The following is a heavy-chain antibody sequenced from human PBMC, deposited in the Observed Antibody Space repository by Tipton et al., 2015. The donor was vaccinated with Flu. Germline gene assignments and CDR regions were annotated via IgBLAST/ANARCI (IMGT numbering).Heavy chain of an antibody. V-gene: IGHV4-34*01. J-gene: IGHJ5*02. Sequence: LRLSCAVYGGSFSGYYWSWIRQPPGKGLEWIGEINHSGSTNYNPSLKSRVTISVDTSKNQFSLKLSSVTAAVTAVYYCARGWRPLVVYAKAAWFDPWGQGTLVTVSS. CDR2: INHSGST. CDR1: GGSFSGYY. CDR3: ARGWRPLVVYAKAAWFDP. D-gene: IGHD2-8*02.